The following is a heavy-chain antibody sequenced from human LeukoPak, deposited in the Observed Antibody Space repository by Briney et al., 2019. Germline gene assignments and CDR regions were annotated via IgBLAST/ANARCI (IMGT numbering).Heavy chain of an antibody. CDR2: INPNSGGT. CDR1: GYTFTGYY. V-gene: IGHV1-2*06. Sequence: ASVKVSCKASGYTFTGYYMHWVRQAPGQGPEWMGRINPNSGGTNYAQKFQGRVTMTRDTSISTAYMELSRLRSDDTAVYYCARVPSGWYLVDYWGQGTLVTVSS. J-gene: IGHJ4*02. D-gene: IGHD6-19*01. CDR3: ARVPSGWYLVDY.